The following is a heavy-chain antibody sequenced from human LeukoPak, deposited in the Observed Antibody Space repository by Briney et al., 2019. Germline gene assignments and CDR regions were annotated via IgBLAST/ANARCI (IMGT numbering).Heavy chain of an antibody. CDR2: ISYDGSNK. D-gene: IGHD3-3*01. CDR3: APAPTYYDFWSGYYDY. V-gene: IGHV3-30-3*01. Sequence: SLRLSCAASGFTFSSYAMHWVRQAPGKGLEWVAVISYDGSNKYYADSVKGRFTISRDNSKNTLYLQMNSLRAEDTAVYYCAPAPTYYDFWSGYYDYWGQGTLVTVSS. J-gene: IGHJ4*02. CDR1: GFTFSSYA.